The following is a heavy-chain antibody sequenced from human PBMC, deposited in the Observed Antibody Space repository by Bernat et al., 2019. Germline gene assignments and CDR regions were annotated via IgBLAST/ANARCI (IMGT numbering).Heavy chain of an antibody. CDR2: MNPNSGNT. Sequence: QVQLVQSGAEVKKPGASVKVSCKASGYTFTNSDINWVRQATGQGLEWMGWMNPNSGNTGYAQKFQGRVTMTRNTSIRTAYMELSSLRSEDTAVYYCVSGPSWNYYDSSAYYSDYWGQGTLVTVSS. J-gene: IGHJ4*02. V-gene: IGHV1-8*01. D-gene: IGHD3-22*01. CDR1: GYTFTNSD. CDR3: VSGPSWNYYDSSAYYSDY.